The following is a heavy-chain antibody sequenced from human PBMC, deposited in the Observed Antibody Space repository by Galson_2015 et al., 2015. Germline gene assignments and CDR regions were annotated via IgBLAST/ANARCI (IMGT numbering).Heavy chain of an antibody. CDR3: ARDPGMAAVAVDFDY. D-gene: IGHD6-19*01. J-gene: IGHJ4*02. CDR1: GFTFSNYG. CDR2: ISYDGSNK. V-gene: IGHV3-30*03. Sequence: SLRLSCAASGFTFSNYGMHRVRQAPGKGLEWVTVISYDGSNKYYADSVKGRFTISRDNSKNTLYLQMNSLRAEDTAVYYCARDPGMAAVAVDFDYWGQGTQVTVSS.